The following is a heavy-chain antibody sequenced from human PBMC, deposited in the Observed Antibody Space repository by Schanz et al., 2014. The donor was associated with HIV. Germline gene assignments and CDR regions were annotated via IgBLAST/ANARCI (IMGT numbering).Heavy chain of an antibody. CDR2: ISSDGSST. CDR3: AREAVRFFDY. CDR1: GFTFSSYW. D-gene: IGHD6-6*01. Sequence: EVQVVESGGGLVQPGGSLRLSCVASGFTFSSYWMHWVRQAPGKGLLWVSRISSDGSSTTYADSVKGRFTISRDNAKNTLHLQMNSVRAEDTAVYYCAREAVRFFDYWGQGTLVTVSS. V-gene: IGHV3-74*01. J-gene: IGHJ4*02.